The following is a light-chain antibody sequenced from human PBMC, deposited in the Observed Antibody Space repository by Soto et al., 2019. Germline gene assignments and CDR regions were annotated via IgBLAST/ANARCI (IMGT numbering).Light chain of an antibody. CDR2: XDI. J-gene: IGLJ2*01. CDR1: SSNIGNNR. V-gene: IGLV1-51*01. CDR3: GTWDSSLSAGV. Sequence: QSVLTQPPSVSAAPGQTVTISCSGSSSNIGNNRVSWYQQLPGTAPKLLIYXDIKRPSXIPDRFSGSKSDTSATLGITGLXXXXXXXXYCGTWDSSLSAGVFGGGTKLTVL.